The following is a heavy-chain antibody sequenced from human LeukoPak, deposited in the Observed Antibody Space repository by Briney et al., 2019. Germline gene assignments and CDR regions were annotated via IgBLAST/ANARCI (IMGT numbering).Heavy chain of an antibody. CDR1: GYTFTSYG. V-gene: IGHV1-2*02. J-gene: IGHJ4*02. CDR3: ARVAGDGSGSYRTKYYFDY. Sequence: ASVKVSCKASGYTFTSYGISWVRQAPGQGLEWMGWINPNSGGTNYAQKFQGRVTMTRDTSISTAYMELSRLRSDDTAVYYCARVAGDGSGSYRTKYYFDYWGQGTLVTVSS. CDR2: INPNSGGT. D-gene: IGHD3-10*01.